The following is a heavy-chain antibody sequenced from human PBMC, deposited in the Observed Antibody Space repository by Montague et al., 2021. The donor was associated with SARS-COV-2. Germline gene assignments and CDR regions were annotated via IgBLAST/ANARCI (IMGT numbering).Heavy chain of an antibody. CDR3: ARGSVDIVVVVAATPLYFDY. Sequence: SETLSPTCAVYGGSFSGYYWSWIRQPPEKGLEWIGEINHSGSTNYNPSLKSRVTISVDTSKNQFSLKLSSVTAADTAVYYCARGSVDIVVVVAATPLYFDYWGQGTLVTVSS. CDR2: INHSGST. V-gene: IGHV4-34*01. D-gene: IGHD2-15*01. CDR1: GGSFSGYY. J-gene: IGHJ4*02.